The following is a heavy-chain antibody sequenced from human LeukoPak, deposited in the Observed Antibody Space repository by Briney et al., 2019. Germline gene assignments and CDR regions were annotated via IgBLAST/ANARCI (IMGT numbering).Heavy chain of an antibody. CDR2: IYYSGST. J-gene: IGHJ6*03. V-gene: IGHV4-59*01. D-gene: IGHD3-10*01. CDR3: AXXXXYYGSGSLYYYYYYMDV. CDR1: GGSISSYY. Sequence: PSETLSLTCTVSGGSISSYYWSWIRQPPGKGLEWIGYIYYSGSTNYNPSLKSRVTISVDTSKNQFSLKLSSVTAADTAVYYCAXXXXYYGSGSLYYYYYYMDVWGKGTTVTISS.